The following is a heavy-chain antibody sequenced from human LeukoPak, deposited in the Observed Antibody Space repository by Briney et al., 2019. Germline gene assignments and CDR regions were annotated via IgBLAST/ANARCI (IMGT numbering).Heavy chain of an antibody. CDR2: IYTSEST. CDR1: GGSISSGSYY. CDR3: AREAVAGTSYYYYYMDV. J-gene: IGHJ6*03. V-gene: IGHV4-61*02. D-gene: IGHD6-19*01. Sequence: SQTLSLTCTVSGGSISSGSYYWSWIRQPAGKGLEWIGRIYTSESTNYNPSLKSRVTISVDTSKNQFSLKLSSVTAADTAVYYCAREAVAGTSYYYYYMDVWGKGTTVTVSS.